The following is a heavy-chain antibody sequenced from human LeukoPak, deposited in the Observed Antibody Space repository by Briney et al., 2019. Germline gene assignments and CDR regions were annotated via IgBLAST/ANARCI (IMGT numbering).Heavy chain of an antibody. CDR3: ARSVVYYGSRIDY. CDR1: GFTFSSYA. Sequence: GRSLRLSCAASGFTFSSYAMHWVRQAPGKGLEWVAVISYDGSNKYYADSVKGRFTISRDNSKNTLYLQMNSLRAEDTAVYYCARSVVYYGSRIDYWGQGTLVTVSS. J-gene: IGHJ4*02. D-gene: IGHD3-22*01. V-gene: IGHV3-30*01. CDR2: ISYDGSNK.